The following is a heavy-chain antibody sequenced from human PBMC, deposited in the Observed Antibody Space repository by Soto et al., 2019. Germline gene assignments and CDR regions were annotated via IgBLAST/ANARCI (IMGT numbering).Heavy chain of an antibody. CDR1: GFTFSSYW. Sequence: PGGSLRLSCAASGFTFSSYWMSWVRQAPGKGLEWVANIKQDGSEEYYVDSVKGRFTISRDNAKNSLYLQMNSLRAEDTAVYYFARVTERRAKYDIVVVPAAIDDWGQGTLFTVS. V-gene: IGHV3-7*01. D-gene: IGHD2-2*01. CDR3: ARVTERRAKYDIVVVPAAIDD. CDR2: IKQDGSEE. J-gene: IGHJ4*02.